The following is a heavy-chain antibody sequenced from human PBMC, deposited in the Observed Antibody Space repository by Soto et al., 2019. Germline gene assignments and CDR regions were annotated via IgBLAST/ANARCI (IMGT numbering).Heavy chain of an antibody. CDR1: GFTFSSYS. CDR2: ISSSSSYI. J-gene: IGHJ4*02. V-gene: IGHV3-21*01. Sequence: EVQLVESGGGLVKPGGSLRLSCAASGFTFSSYSMNWVRQAPGKGLEWVSSISSSSSYIYYADSVKGRFTISRDNAKNSPYLQMNSLRAEDTAVYYCARDGSGIRFLEWLLARFDYWGQGTLVTVSS. CDR3: ARDGSGIRFLEWLLARFDY. D-gene: IGHD3-3*01.